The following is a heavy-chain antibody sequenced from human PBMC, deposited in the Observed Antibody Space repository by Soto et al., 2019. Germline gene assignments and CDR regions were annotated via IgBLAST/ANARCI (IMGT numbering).Heavy chain of an antibody. Sequence: EVQLVESGGGLVKPGGSLRLSCAASGITLSNAWMTWGRQAPGKGLEWVGRIKSKADGSTTEYGSPVKDRFIISRDDSENTLDLQMHSLKTEDTAVYYCTTPRPGSHGYGYWGQGTLVTVSS. CDR3: TTPRPGSHGYGY. V-gene: IGHV3-15*01. CDR1: GITLSNAW. D-gene: IGHD3-16*01. CDR2: IKSKADGSTT. J-gene: IGHJ4*02.